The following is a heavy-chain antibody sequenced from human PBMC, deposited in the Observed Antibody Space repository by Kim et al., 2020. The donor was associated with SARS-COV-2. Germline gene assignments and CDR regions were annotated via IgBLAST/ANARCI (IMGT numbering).Heavy chain of an antibody. CDR1: GGSISSGGYY. D-gene: IGHD1-26*01. Sequence: SETLSLTCTVSGGSISSGGYYWSWIRQHPGKGLEWIGYIYYSGSTYYNPSLKSRVTISVDTSKNQFSLKLSSVTAADTAVYYCARDPKLRRSPLENLNYGMDVWGQGTTVTVSS. CDR3: ARDPKLRRSPLENLNYGMDV. J-gene: IGHJ6*02. CDR2: IYYSGST. V-gene: IGHV4-31*03.